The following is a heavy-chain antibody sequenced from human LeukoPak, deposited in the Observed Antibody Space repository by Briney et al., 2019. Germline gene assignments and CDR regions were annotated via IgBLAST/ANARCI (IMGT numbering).Heavy chain of an antibody. V-gene: IGHV4-59*01. Sequence: PSETLSLTCTVSGGSISSYYWSWIRQPPGKGLEWIGYIYYSGSTNYNPSLKSRVTISVDTSKNQFSLKLSSVTAADTAVYYCASFRDSYNHYFDYWGQGTLVTVSS. CDR3: ASFRDSYNHYFDY. J-gene: IGHJ4*02. D-gene: IGHD5-24*01. CDR2: IYYSGST. CDR1: GGSISSYY.